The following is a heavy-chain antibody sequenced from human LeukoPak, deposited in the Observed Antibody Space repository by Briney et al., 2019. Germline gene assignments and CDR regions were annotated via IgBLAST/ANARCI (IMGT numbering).Heavy chain of an antibody. CDR1: GFTFSSYG. V-gene: IGHV3-33*01. CDR3: ARDGDGMTTVTSGFDY. CDR2: IWYDGSNK. D-gene: IGHD4-17*01. J-gene: IGHJ4*02. Sequence: GGSLRLSCAASGFTFSSYGMHWVRQAPGKGLGWVAVIWYDGSNKYYADSVKGRFTISRDNSKNTLYLQMNSLRAEDTAVYYCARDGDGMTTVTSGFDYWGQGTLVTVSS.